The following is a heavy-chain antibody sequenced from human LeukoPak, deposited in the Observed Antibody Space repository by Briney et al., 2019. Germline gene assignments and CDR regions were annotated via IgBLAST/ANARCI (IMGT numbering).Heavy chain of an antibody. V-gene: IGHV3-23*01. J-gene: IGHJ4*02. D-gene: IGHD3-22*01. Sequence: GGSLRLSCAASGFTFSDYAMTWVRQAPGKGLEWVATISGSGVMTYYADSVKGRFTVSGDNSKNTLYLQMSSLTAADTAVYYCATYDSSGYYSDYWGQGTLVTVSS. CDR2: ISGSGVMT. CDR3: ATYDSSGYYSDY. CDR1: GFTFSDYA.